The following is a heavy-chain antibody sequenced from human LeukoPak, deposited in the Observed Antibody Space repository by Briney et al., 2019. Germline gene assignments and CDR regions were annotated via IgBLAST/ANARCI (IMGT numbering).Heavy chain of an antibody. CDR3: ARDRRRDGYNFFSRVPPNL. Sequence: PGGSLRLSCAASGFTFDDYGMSWVRQAPGKGLEWVSGINWNGGSTGYADSVKGRFTISRDNAKNSLYLQMNSLRAEDTALYYCARDRRRDGYNFFSRVPPNLWSQGTMVTVSS. D-gene: IGHD5-24*01. V-gene: IGHV3-20*04. CDR1: GFTFDDYG. J-gene: IGHJ3*01. CDR2: INWNGGST.